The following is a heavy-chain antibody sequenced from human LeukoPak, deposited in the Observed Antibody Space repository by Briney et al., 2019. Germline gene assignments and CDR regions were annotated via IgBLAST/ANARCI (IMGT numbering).Heavy chain of an antibody. V-gene: IGHV3-23*01. J-gene: IGHJ4*02. CDR1: GFTFSTYA. CDR2: ISGSGGTT. CDR3: AKDVAVTTNYFDF. Sequence: LRLSCAASGFTFSTYAMSWVRQAPGKGLEWVSGISGSGGTTYYADSVKGRFTISRDNSKNTLYLQMNSLRAEDTAVYYCAKDVAVTTNYFDFWGQGTLVTVSS. D-gene: IGHD4-11*01.